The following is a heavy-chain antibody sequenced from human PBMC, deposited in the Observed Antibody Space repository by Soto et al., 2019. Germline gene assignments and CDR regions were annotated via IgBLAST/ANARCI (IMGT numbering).Heavy chain of an antibody. V-gene: IGHV1-3*01. CDR1: GYTFTSYA. D-gene: IGHD5-12*01. CDR2: INAGNGNT. Sequence: GASVKVSCKASGYTFTSYAMHWVRQAPGQRLEWMGWINAGNGNTKYSQKFQGRVTITRDTSASTAYMELSSLRSEDTAVYYCARSILSIGATFDYWGQGTLVTVSS. J-gene: IGHJ4*02. CDR3: ARSILSIGATFDY.